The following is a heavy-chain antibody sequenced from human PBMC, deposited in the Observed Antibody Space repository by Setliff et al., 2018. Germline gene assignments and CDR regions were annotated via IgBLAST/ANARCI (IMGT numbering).Heavy chain of an antibody. CDR3: ARDQWVRSPPLSFSYGMDV. CDR1: GYSFSDSA. CDR2: ISPYSGNA. D-gene: IGHD5-12*01. Sequence: ASVKVSCKTSGYSFSDSAVNWVRQAPGQGLEWVGWISPYSGNAYYAPKLQDRVTLTTDTSTTTAFMELRGLRPDDSAVYYCARDQWVRSPPLSFSYGMDVWGQGTTVTRLL. J-gene: IGHJ6*02. V-gene: IGHV1-18*01.